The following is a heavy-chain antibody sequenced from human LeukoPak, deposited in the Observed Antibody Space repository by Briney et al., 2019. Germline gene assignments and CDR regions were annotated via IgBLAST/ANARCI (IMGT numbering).Heavy chain of an antibody. D-gene: IGHD7-27*01. CDR1: GGSISSSSYY. J-gene: IGHJ4*02. V-gene: IGHV4-39*01. CDR2: IYYSGST. Sequence: SETLSLTCTVSGGSISSSSYYWGWIRQPPGKGLEWIGSIYYSGSTYYNPSLKSRVTISVDTSKNQFSLKLSSVTAADTAVYYCARAPLANWGLYYFDYWGQGTLVTVSS. CDR3: ARAPLANWGLYYFDY.